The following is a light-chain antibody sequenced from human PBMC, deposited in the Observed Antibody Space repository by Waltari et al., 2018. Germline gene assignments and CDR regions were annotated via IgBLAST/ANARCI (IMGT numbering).Light chain of an antibody. V-gene: IGKV3-11*01. CDR1: QRVSSY. J-gene: IGKJ3*01. Sequence: EIVLTQSPATLSLSPGERATLPCRASQRVSSYLAWYQQKPGQAPRLLIYDASNRATGIPARFSGSGSGTDFTLPIRSLEPEDFAVYYCQQRSNWPPFTFGPGTKVDIK. CDR3: QQRSNWPPFT. CDR2: DAS.